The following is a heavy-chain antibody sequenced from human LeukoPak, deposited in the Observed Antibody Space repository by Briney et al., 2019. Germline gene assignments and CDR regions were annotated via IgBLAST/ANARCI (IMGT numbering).Heavy chain of an antibody. D-gene: IGHD3-3*01. CDR3: ARRARSQYYDFWSGSAFTGAFDI. V-gene: IGHV4-34*01. CDR2: INHSGST. J-gene: IGHJ3*02. CDR1: GGSISSYY. Sequence: SETLSLTCTVSGGSISSYYWSWIRQPPGKGLEWIGEINHSGSTNYNPSLKSRVTISVDTSKNQFSLKLSSVTAADTAVYYCARRARSQYYDFWSGSAFTGAFDIWGQGTMVTVSS.